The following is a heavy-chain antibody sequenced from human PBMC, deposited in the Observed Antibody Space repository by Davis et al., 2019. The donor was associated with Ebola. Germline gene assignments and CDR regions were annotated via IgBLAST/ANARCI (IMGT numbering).Heavy chain of an antibody. CDR1: GFTFSSYG. D-gene: IGHD1-1*01. CDR3: ARGNHEQLGAFDI. CDR2: ISSSSSYI. J-gene: IGHJ3*02. Sequence: PGGSLRLSCAASGFTFSSYGMHWVRQAPGKGLEWVSSISSSSSYIYYADSVKGRFTISRDNAKNSLYLQMNSLRAEDTAVYYCARGNHEQLGAFDIWGQGTMVTVSS. V-gene: IGHV3-21*01.